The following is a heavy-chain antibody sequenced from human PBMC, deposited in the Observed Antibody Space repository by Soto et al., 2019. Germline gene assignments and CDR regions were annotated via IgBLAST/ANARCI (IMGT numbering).Heavy chain of an antibody. CDR3: ARGYRVAARPPDY. D-gene: IGHD6-6*01. CDR1: GGSFSGYY. V-gene: IGHV4-34*01. Sequence: SQTLSLTCAVYGGSFSGYYWSWIRQPPGKGLEWIGEINHSGSTNYNPSLKSRVTISVDTSKNQFSLKLSSVTAADTAVYYCARGYRVAARPPDYWGQGTLVTVSS. J-gene: IGHJ4*02. CDR2: INHSGST.